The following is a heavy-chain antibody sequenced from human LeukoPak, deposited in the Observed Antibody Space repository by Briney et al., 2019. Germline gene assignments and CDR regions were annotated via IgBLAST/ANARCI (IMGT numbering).Heavy chain of an antibody. J-gene: IGHJ4*02. D-gene: IGHD3-9*01. Sequence: GGSLRLSCAASGFTFSSYAMHWVRQAPGKGLEWVAVISYDGSNKYYADSVKGRFTISRDNSKNTLYLQMNSLRAEDTAVYYCARDNDILSRPGFDYWGQGTLVTVSS. V-gene: IGHV3-30*04. CDR2: ISYDGSNK. CDR3: ARDNDILSRPGFDY. CDR1: GFTFSSYA.